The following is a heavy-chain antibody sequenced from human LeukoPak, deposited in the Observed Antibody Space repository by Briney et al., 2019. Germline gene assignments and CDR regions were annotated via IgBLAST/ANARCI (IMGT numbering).Heavy chain of an antibody. CDR1: GFTFSSYA. J-gene: IGHJ2*01. D-gene: IGHD2-2*01. Sequence: GGSLRLSCAASGFTFSSYAMSWVRQAPGEGLEWVSAISGSGGSTYYADSVKGRFTISRDNSKNTLYLQMNSLRAEDTAVYYCAKDGPAYEGIVVVPAAMARFSWYFDLWGRGTLVTVSS. CDR3: AKDGPAYEGIVVVPAAMARFSWYFDL. CDR2: ISGSGGST. V-gene: IGHV3-23*01.